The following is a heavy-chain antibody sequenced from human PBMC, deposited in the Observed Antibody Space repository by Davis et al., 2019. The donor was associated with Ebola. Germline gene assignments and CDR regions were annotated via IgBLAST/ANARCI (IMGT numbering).Heavy chain of an antibody. CDR2: ISAYNGNT. D-gene: IGHD1-1*01. CDR3: ARDGQPNYYYYGMDV. Sequence: AASVKVSCKASGYTFTSYGISWVRQAPGQGLEWMGWISAYNGNTNYAQKLQGRVTMTTDTSTSTAYMELRSLRSDDTAVYYCARDGQPNYYYYGMDVWGQGTTVTVSS. J-gene: IGHJ6*02. V-gene: IGHV1-18*01. CDR1: GYTFTSYG.